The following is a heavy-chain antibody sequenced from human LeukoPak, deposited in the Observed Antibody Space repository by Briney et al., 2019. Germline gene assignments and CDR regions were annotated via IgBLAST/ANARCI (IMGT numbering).Heavy chain of an antibody. CDR2: IKSKSDGGIK. Sequence: GGSLRLSCAASGLTLSNAWMTWVRQAPGKGLEWVARIKSKSDGGIKDYAAPVKGTFTISRDDSENTVYLQMNSLKIEDTAVYYCATGRSGYFDSWGQGTLVFVSS. V-gene: IGHV3-15*01. CDR1: GLTLSNAW. CDR3: ATGRSGYFDS. J-gene: IGHJ4*02.